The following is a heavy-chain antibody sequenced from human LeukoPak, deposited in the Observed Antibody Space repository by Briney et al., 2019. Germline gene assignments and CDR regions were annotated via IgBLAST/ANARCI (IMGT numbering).Heavy chain of an antibody. Sequence: ASVKVSCKASGYTFTDNYVHWIRQAPGQGLEWMGWINPTSGDTNYAQNFQDSVTMTRDTSITTAYMELRRLTSDDTAVYYCARATPGDYLSLDYWGQGTLVTVSS. J-gene: IGHJ1*01. CDR2: INPTSGDT. CDR3: ARATPGDYLSLDY. D-gene: IGHD3-10*01. V-gene: IGHV1-2*04. CDR1: GYTFTDNY.